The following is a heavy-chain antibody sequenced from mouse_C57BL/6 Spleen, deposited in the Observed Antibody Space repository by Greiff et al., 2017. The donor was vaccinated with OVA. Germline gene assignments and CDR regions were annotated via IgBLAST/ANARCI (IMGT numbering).Heavy chain of an antibody. CDR3: ARDYYYAMDY. Sequence: EVQVVESGGGLVQSGRSLRLSCATSGFTFSDFYMEWVRQAPGKGLEWIAASRNKANDYTTEYSASVKGRFIVSRDTSQSILYLQMHALRAEDTAIYYCARDYYYAMDYWGQGTSVTVSS. J-gene: IGHJ4*01. CDR2: SRNKANDYTT. CDR1: GFTFSDFY. V-gene: IGHV7-1*01.